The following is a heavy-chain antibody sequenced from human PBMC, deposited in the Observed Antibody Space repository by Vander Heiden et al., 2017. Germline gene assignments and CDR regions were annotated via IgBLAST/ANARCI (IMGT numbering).Heavy chain of an antibody. D-gene: IGHD2-2*01. CDR2: ISSGSDYK. CDR3: ARPYHDYYYYGMDV. Sequence: EVQLVESGGGLVKPGGSLRLSCVASGFTFSSYSMSWVRRAPGKGLEWVSSISSGSDYKYYADSVKGRFTVSRDNAKNSLYLQVNSLRAEDTAVYYCARPYHDYYYYGMDVWGQGTTVTVSS. V-gene: IGHV3-21*01. J-gene: IGHJ6*02. CDR1: GFTFSSYS.